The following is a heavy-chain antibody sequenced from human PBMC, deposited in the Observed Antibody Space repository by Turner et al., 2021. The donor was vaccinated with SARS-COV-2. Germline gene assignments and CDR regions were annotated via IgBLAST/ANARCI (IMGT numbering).Heavy chain of an antibody. D-gene: IGHD3-22*01. Sequence: EVQLVESGGGLVKPGGSVRLSCAPSGFTFSRYSMNWVRQAPGKGMEWVSSISRSSSYIYYADSVKGQFTISRDNAKNSLYLQMNSLRAEDTAVYYCAGWHYFDSSGYYTQAFDIWGQGTMVTVSS. J-gene: IGHJ3*02. CDR2: ISRSSSYI. V-gene: IGHV3-21*02. CDR1: GFTFSRYS. CDR3: AGWHYFDSSGYYTQAFDI.